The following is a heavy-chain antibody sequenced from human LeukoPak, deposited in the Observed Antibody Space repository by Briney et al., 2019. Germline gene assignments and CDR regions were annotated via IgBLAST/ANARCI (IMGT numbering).Heavy chain of an antibody. D-gene: IGHD6-13*01. CDR1: GFTFSENW. V-gene: IGHV3-74*01. CDR3: AREEHRLAEAGTSAFDL. Sequence: GGSLRLSCVASGFTFSENWMRWVRQAPGKGLAWVSNINRDGGLTNYADSVKGRFTISRDNARNTVYLQMSSLRVEDTAIYFCAREEHRLAEAGTSAFDLGGQGTLVTVSP. J-gene: IGHJ3*01. CDR2: INRDGGLT.